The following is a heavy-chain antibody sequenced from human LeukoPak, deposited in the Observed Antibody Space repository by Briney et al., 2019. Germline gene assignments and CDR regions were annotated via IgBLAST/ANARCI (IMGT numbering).Heavy chain of an antibody. D-gene: IGHD6-13*01. CDR2: ISSTSGMI. V-gene: IGHV3-23*01. J-gene: IGHJ6*03. CDR3: AREGIRAGGAPLYYYMDV. CDR1: GFTFSDYD. Sequence: TGGSLRLSCKASGFTFSDYDMSWVRQSPGKGLEWVSSISSTSGMIYYANSVKGRFNVFRDNSKNTLYLRMNSLRVEDTAVYYCAREGIRAGGAPLYYYMDVWGKGTTVTVSS.